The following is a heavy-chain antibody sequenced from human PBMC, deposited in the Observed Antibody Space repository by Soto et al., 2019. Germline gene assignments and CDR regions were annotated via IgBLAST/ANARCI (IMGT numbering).Heavy chain of an antibody. CDR1: GYIFNKYG. CDR2: ISAFNGYT. J-gene: IGHJ3*01. V-gene: IGHV1-18*01. Sequence: ASVKVPCKASGYIFNKYGFNWVRQAPGQGLEWMGRISAFNGYTNFAQKFQGRVTLTTDTSTNTAYMELSSLRSDDTAIYYCARGMGVVIPAGTPAAFDVWGQGTMVTVSS. CDR3: ARGMGVVIPAGTPAAFDV. D-gene: IGHD2-21*01.